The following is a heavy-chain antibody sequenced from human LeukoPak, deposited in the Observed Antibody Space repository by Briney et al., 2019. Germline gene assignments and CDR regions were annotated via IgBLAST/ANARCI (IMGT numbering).Heavy chain of an antibody. CDR3: ARVRDLYRDY. V-gene: IGHV3-21*01. J-gene: IGHJ4*02. CDR1: GFTFSSYT. D-gene: IGHD5-12*01. Sequence: PGGSLRLSCAASGFTFSSYTMNWVRQAPGKGLEWVSSISGGSTYTFYADSVMGRFTISRDNAKNSLYLHMSSLRAEDTAVYYCARVRDLYRDYGGQGILVTVSS. CDR2: ISGGSTYT.